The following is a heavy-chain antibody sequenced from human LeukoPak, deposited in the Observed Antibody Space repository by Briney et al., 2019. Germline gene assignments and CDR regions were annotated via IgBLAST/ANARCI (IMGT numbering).Heavy chain of an antibody. CDR1: GFTLSDSA. V-gene: IGHV3-73*01. CDR2: IDRPAKSYAT. J-gene: IGHJ5*02. CDR3: TRDRGTYNWLDP. D-gene: IGHD1-26*01. Sequence: PGRSLTLSCAASGFTLSDSAIHWVRQASGKGLDWVGLIDRPAKSYATAYGASVGGRFTISRDDSKNTAYLQMDSLKTEDTALYYCTRDRGTYNWLDPWGQGTLVTVSS.